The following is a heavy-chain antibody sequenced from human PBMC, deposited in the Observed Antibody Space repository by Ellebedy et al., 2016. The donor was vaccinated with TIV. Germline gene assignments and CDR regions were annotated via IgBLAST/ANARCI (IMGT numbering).Heavy chain of an antibody. Sequence: GESLKISXTASGFTFDDSGMSWVRQAPGKGLEWVSGLNWNGGSTGYADSVNGRFTISRDNAKNSLYLQMISLRAEDTAVYYCARGGLSGGDWQNWFDPWGQGILVTVSS. D-gene: IGHD2-21*02. J-gene: IGHJ5*02. CDR1: GFTFDDSG. CDR3: ARGGLSGGDWQNWFDP. V-gene: IGHV3-20*04. CDR2: LNWNGGST.